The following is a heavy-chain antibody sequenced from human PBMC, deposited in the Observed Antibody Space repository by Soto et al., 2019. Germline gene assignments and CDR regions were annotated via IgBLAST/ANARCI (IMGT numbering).Heavy chain of an antibody. CDR1: GGSVSSGSYY. J-gene: IGHJ4*02. CDR3: ARDPGYDILTGYPGGYFDY. Sequence: SETLSLTCTVSGGSVSSGSYYWSWIRQPPGKGLEWIGYIYYSGSTNYNPSLKSRVTISVDTSKNQFSLKLSSVTAADTAVYYCARDPGYDILTGYPGGYFDYWGQGTLVTVPQ. V-gene: IGHV4-61*01. CDR2: IYYSGST. D-gene: IGHD3-9*01.